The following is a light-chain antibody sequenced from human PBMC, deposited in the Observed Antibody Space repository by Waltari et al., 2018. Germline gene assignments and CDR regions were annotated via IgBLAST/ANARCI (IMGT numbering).Light chain of an antibody. CDR1: SSNIGAGYD. CDR3: QSYDSSLSGPVV. J-gene: IGLJ2*01. CDR2: GDS. V-gene: IGLV1-40*01. Sequence: QSVLTQPPSVSGAPGQRVTISRTGSSSNIGAGYDVHWYQQLPGTAPKLLIYGDSNRPSGVPDRFSGSKSGPSASLAITGLQAEDEADYYCQSYDSSLSGPVVFGGGTKLTVL.